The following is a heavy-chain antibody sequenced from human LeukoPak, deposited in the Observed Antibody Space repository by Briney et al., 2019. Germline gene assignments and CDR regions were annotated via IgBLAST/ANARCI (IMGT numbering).Heavy chain of an antibody. Sequence: GGSLRLSCAASGFTFSSYSMNWVRQAPGKGLEWVSSISSSSSYIYYADSVKGRFTISRDNSKNTLYLQMNSLRAEDTAVYYCAKGDSSGKPGYFDYWGQGTLVTVSS. V-gene: IGHV3-21*01. CDR2: ISSSSSYI. CDR1: GFTFSSYS. D-gene: IGHD1-26*01. CDR3: AKGDSSGKPGYFDY. J-gene: IGHJ4*02.